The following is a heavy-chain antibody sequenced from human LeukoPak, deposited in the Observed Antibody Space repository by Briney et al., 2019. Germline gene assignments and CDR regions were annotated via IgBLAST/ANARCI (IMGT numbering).Heavy chain of an antibody. J-gene: IGHJ6*03. CDR1: GFTVSSNY. CDR3: ARGPYASGNYGRRGWVYYMDV. D-gene: IGHD3-10*01. Sequence: PGRSLRLSCAASGFTVSSNYMSWVRQAPGKGLEWVSYISSSGSTIYYADSVKGRFTISRDNAKNSLYLQMNSLRAEDTTVFYCARGPYASGNYGRRGWVYYMDVWGKGTTVTISS. CDR2: ISSSGSTI. V-gene: IGHV3-11*04.